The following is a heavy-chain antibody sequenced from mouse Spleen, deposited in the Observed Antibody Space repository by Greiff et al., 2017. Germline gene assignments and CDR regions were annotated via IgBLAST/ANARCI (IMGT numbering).Heavy chain of an antibody. CDR2: INYDGSST. D-gene: IGHD2-3*01. CDR1: GFTFSDYY. CDR3: ARGDGYWYFDV. J-gene: IGHJ1*01. V-gene: IGHV5-16*01. Sequence: EVMLVESEGGLVQPGSSMKLSCTASGFTFSDYYMAWVRQVPEKGLEWVANINYDGSSTYYLDSLKSRFIISRDNAKNILYRQMSSLKSEDTATYYCARGDGYWYFDVWGAGTTVTVSS.